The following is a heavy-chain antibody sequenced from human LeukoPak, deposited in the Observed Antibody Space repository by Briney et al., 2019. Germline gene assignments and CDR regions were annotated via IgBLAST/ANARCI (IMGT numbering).Heavy chain of an antibody. V-gene: IGHV4-59*12. Sequence: PSETLSLTCTVSGGSISSYYWSWIRQPPGRGLEWIGYIYYSGSTNYNPSLKSRATISVDTSKNQFSLNLRSVTAADTAMYYCAREANVLERFGELSNWGQGTLVTVSS. CDR3: AREANVLERFGELSN. J-gene: IGHJ4*02. CDR1: GGSISSYY. CDR2: IYYSGST. D-gene: IGHD3-16*01.